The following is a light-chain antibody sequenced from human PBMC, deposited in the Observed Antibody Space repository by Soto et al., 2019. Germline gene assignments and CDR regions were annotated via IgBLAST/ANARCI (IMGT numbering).Light chain of an antibody. V-gene: IGKV3-20*01. CDR2: GAS. Sequence: EIVLTQSPGTLSLSPGERATLSCRASQSVSSSYSAWYQQKPGQAPRLLIYGASSSATGIPDRFSGSGSGTDFTLTISRLEPEDFAVYYCQQYGSSPYTFGQGTKLEIK. CDR3: QQYGSSPYT. CDR1: QSVSSSY. J-gene: IGKJ2*01.